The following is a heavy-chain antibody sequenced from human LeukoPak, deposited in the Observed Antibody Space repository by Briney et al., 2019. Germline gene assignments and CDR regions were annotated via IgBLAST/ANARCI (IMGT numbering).Heavy chain of an antibody. CDR3: ARVADLYYYYYYMDV. CDR2: ISAYNGNT. J-gene: IGHJ6*03. Sequence: ASVKVSCKASGYTFTSYGISWVRQAPGQGLEWMGWISAYNGNTNYAQKLQGRVTMTTDTSTSTAYMELRSLRSDDTAVYYCARVADLYYYYYYMDVWSKGTTVTVSS. V-gene: IGHV1-18*01. CDR1: GYTFTSYG.